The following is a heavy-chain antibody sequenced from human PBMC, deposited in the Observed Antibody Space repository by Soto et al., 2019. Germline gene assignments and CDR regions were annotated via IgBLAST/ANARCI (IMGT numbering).Heavy chain of an antibody. CDR3: AKVRSPVVGDATNY. CDR1: GFTFSSYA. V-gene: IGHV3-23*01. D-gene: IGHD2-15*01. CDR2: ISSSGDTS. Sequence: PGGSLRLSCITSGFTFSSYAMSWVRQSPGKGLEWVSSISSSGDTSYNADSVKGRFSISRDNVKNTVYLHMDSLRAEDTAVYFCAKVRSPVVGDATNYWGQGTLVTVSS. J-gene: IGHJ4*02.